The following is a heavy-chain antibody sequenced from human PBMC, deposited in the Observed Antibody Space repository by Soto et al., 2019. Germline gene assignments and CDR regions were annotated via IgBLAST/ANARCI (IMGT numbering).Heavy chain of an antibody. V-gene: IGHV3-11*06. CDR3: ARILVPDTAMVQYYFDY. J-gene: IGHJ4*02. CDR1: GFTFSDYY. CDR2: ISSSSSYT. Sequence: GGSLRLSCAASGFTFSDYYMSWIRQAPGKGLEWVSYISSSSSYTNYADSVKGRFTISRDNAKNSLYLQMNSLRAEDTAVYYCARILVPDTAMVQYYFDYWGQGTLVTVSS. D-gene: IGHD5-18*01.